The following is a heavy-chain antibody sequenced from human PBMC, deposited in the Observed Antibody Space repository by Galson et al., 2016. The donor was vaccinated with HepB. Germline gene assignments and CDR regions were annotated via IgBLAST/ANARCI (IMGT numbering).Heavy chain of an antibody. D-gene: IGHD3-22*01. Sequence: SVKVSCKASGYTFNNYGISWVRQAPGQGLEWMGGIIPTFGTANYAQKFQGRVTIAADKSTTTVYMELNNLTFEDTAVYYCASRDATCCYYFNGWGQGTPVTVSS. J-gene: IGHJ4*02. CDR1: GYTFNNYG. CDR3: ASRDATCCYYFNG. CDR2: IIPTFGTA. V-gene: IGHV1-69*06.